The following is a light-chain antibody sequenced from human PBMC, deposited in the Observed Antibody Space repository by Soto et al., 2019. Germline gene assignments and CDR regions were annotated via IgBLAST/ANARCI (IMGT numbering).Light chain of an antibody. J-gene: IGKJ5*01. CDR2: GAS. CDR3: QQRTNWPQIT. Sequence: EVVLTQSPVTLSLSPGERATLSCRASQAVSTYLAWFQQKPGQTPRLLIYGASKRATGVPARFSGSGSGTDFTLTISSLEPEDFAVYYCQQRTNWPQITFGQGTRLDVK. CDR1: QAVSTY. V-gene: IGKV3-11*01.